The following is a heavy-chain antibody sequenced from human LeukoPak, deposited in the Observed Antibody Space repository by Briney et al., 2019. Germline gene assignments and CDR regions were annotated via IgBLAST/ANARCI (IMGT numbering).Heavy chain of an antibody. J-gene: IGHJ4*02. V-gene: IGHV3-74*01. Sequence: GRSLRLSCAASGFTFSSYWMHWVRQAPGKGLVWVSRINSDGSSTTYADSVQGRFTISRDNAKNTLYLQMNSLRAEDTAVYYCARGYYDSSGPPSGYWGQGTLVTVSS. CDR1: GFTFSSYW. CDR2: INSDGSST. CDR3: ARGYYDSSGPPSGY. D-gene: IGHD3-22*01.